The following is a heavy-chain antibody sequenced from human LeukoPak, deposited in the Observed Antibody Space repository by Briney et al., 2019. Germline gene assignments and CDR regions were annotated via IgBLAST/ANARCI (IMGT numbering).Heavy chain of an antibody. CDR3: ARGGPYSGSYFDY. CDR2: IYYSGST. CDR1: GGCISSGGYY. J-gene: IGHJ4*02. V-gene: IGHV4-31*03. Sequence: SETLSLTCTVSGGCISSGGYYWSWIRQHPGKGLEWIGYIYYSGSTYYNPSLKSRVTISVDTSKNQFSLKLSSVTAADTAVYYCARGGPYSGSYFDYWGQGTLVTVSS. D-gene: IGHD1-26*01.